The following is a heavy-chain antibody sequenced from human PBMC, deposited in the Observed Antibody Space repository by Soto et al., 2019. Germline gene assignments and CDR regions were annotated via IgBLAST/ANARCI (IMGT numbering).Heavy chain of an antibody. J-gene: IGHJ4*01. Sequence: SETLSLTCSVSGDSIHSYYWTWIRQPPGKGLEWIGYIYYSGSTSYNPSLESRVTFSVDRSKNQFSLSLRSVTAADTAVYYCAREADNGGSDYWAHGTLVTVSS. CDR1: GDSIHSYY. CDR3: AREADNGGSDY. V-gene: IGHV4-59*01. CDR2: IYYSGST. D-gene: IGHD4-17*01.